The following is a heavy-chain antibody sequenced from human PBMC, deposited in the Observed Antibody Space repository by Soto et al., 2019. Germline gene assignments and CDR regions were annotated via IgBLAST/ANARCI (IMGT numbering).Heavy chain of an antibody. CDR1: GGSFSGYY. Sequence: SETLSLTCAVYGGSFSGYYWSWIRQPPGKGLEWIGEINHSGSTNYNPSLKSRVTISVDTSKNQFSLKLSSVTAADTAVYYCARDVFTMVRGPDYWGQGTLVTVSS. CDR2: INHSGST. J-gene: IGHJ4*02. D-gene: IGHD3-10*01. CDR3: ARDVFTMVRGPDY. V-gene: IGHV4-34*01.